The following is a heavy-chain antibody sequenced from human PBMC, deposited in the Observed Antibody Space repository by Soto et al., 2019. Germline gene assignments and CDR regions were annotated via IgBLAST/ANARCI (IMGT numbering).Heavy chain of an antibody. J-gene: IGHJ6*02. V-gene: IGHV3-74*01. CDR3: TRGYCSSSGCSYHYYGMDV. CDR1: GFTFSSYW. Sequence: EVQLVESGGGLVQPGGSLRLSCAASGFTFSSYWMYWVRQAPGKGLVWVSRIKSEGSDTSYADSVEGRFTISRDNTKNTLYLQMNSLRAEDTAVYYCTRGYCSSSGCSYHYYGMDVWGQGTTVTVSS. D-gene: IGHD2-15*01. CDR2: IKSEGSDT.